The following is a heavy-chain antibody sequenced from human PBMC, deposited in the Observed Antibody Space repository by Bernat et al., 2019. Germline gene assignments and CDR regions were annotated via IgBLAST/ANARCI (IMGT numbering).Heavy chain of an antibody. V-gene: IGHV3-30-3*01. CDR1: GFTFSSYA. Sequence: QVQLVESGGGVVQPGRSLRLSCAASGFTFSSYAMHWVRQAPGKGLEWVAVISYDGSNKYYADSVKGRFTISRDNSKNTLYLQMNSLRAEDTAVYYCAKAATVTTAWGQGTLVTVSS. D-gene: IGHD4-17*01. CDR3: AKAATVTTA. CDR2: ISYDGSNK. J-gene: IGHJ5*02.